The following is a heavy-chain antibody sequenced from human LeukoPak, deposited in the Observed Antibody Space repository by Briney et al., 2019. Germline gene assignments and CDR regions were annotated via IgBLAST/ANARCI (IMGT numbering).Heavy chain of an antibody. J-gene: IGHJ4*02. D-gene: IGHD6-13*01. CDR2: IYYSGST. CDR1: GGSISSYC. Sequence: PSETLSLTCTVSGGSISSYCWSWIRQPPGKGLEWIGYIYYSGSTNYNPSLKSRVTISVDTSKNQFSLKLSSVTAADTAVYYCARHDVRAAAGTFDHWGQGTLVTVSS. V-gene: IGHV4-59*08. CDR3: ARHDVRAAAGTFDH.